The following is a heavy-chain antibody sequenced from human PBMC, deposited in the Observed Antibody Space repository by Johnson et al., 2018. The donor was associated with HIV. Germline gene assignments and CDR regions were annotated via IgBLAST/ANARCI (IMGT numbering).Heavy chain of an antibody. Sequence: QVQLVESGGGVVQPGGSLRLSCAASGFTFSSYGMHWVRQAPGKGLEWVAFIRYDGSNKYYADSVKGRFTISRDNAKNSLYLQMNSLSAEDTAVYYCARAHPRADDAFDIWGQGTMVTVSS. V-gene: IGHV3-30*02. CDR1: GFTFSSYG. CDR3: ARAHPRADDAFDI. CDR2: IRYDGSNK. J-gene: IGHJ3*02.